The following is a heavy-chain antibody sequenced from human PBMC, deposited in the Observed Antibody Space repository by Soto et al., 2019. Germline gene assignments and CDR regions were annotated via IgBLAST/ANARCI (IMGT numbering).Heavy chain of an antibody. Sequence: GASVKVSCKVSGGTFSDYAISWVRQAPGQGLEWMGGIIPIFGTSNYAQKFQGRVTITADESTSTAYMELSSLRSEDTRVYSRARERSGRRRKWHKVGPDYYYHGMDVWRQGTTVTVSS. V-gene: IGHV1-69*13. J-gene: IGHJ6*02. CDR2: IIPIFGTS. CDR1: GGTFSDYA. D-gene: IGHD2-8*01. CDR3: ARERSGRRRKWHKVGPDYYYHGMDV.